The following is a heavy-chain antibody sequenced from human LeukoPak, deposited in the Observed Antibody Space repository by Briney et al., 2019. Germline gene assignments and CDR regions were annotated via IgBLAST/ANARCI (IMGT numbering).Heavy chain of an antibody. CDR3: ARGPGDQQFDL. J-gene: IGHJ5*02. Sequence: TGGSLRLSCAASGFTVSSNYMTWVRQAPGKGLEWVSVIYSGGSIYYADSVKGRFTISRDNSKNTVYLQMNSLRAEDTALYYCARGPGDQQFDLWGQGTLVTVSS. CDR1: GFTVSSNY. D-gene: IGHD2-2*01. CDR2: IYSGGSI. V-gene: IGHV3-53*01.